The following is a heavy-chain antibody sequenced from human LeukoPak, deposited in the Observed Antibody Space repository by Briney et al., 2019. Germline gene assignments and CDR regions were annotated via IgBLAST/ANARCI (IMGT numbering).Heavy chain of an antibody. D-gene: IGHD3-3*01. CDR1: GFTFRSYA. V-gene: IGHV3-23*01. CDR3: AKDSFRDYDFWSGLRFDP. J-gene: IGHJ5*02. CDR2: IRGSGGST. Sequence: PGGSLSLSCAASGFTFRSYAMSWVRQAPAKALEGVSAIRGSGGSTYYADSVKGRFTISRDNSKNTLYLQMNSLRAEDTAVYYCAKDSFRDYDFWSGLRFDPWGQGTLVTVSS.